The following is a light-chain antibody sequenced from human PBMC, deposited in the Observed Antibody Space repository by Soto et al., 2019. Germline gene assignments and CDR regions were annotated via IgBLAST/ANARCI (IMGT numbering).Light chain of an antibody. CDR2: DTS. CDR3: QQRSSWPPWT. J-gene: IGKJ1*01. V-gene: IGKV3-11*01. Sequence: EIVLTQSPATLSLSPGERATLSCRASQSVSNYLAWYQQKPGQAPRLLIYDTSTRATGIPARFSGSGSGTDFTLTVSSLEPADFAVYYCQQRSSWPPWTFGQGTKVEIK. CDR1: QSVSNY.